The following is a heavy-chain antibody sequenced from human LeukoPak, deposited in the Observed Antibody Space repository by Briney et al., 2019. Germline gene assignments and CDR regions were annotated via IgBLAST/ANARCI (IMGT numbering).Heavy chain of an antibody. D-gene: IGHD5-24*01. CDR2: IIPIFGTA. CDR3: AKDADGYNTYYMDV. Sequence: SVKVSCKASGGTFSSYAISWVRQAPGQGPEWMGGIIPIFGTANYAQKFQGRVTITADKSTSTAYMELSSLRAEDTAVYYCAKDADGYNTYYMDVWGKGTTVTISS. V-gene: IGHV1-69*06. CDR1: GGTFSSYA. J-gene: IGHJ6*03.